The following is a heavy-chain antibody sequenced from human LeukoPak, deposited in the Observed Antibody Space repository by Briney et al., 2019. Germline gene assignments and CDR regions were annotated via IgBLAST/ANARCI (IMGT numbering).Heavy chain of an antibody. CDR3: ANGQSRDDFWSGYLPHFDY. CDR2: ICGSSSST. Sequence: GGSLRLSCAASGFSFSSYAMNWVRQAPGKGLEWVSVICGSSSSTYYVDSVKGRFTISRDNSKNTLYLQMNSLRAEDTAVYYCANGQSRDDFWSGYLPHFDYWGQGTLVTVFS. D-gene: IGHD3-3*01. CDR1: GFSFSSYA. J-gene: IGHJ4*02. V-gene: IGHV3-23*01.